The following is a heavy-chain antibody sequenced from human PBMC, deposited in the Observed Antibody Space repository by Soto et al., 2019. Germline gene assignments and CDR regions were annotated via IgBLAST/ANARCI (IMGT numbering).Heavy chain of an antibody. J-gene: IGHJ5*02. CDR3: ATLRGNYYDSSGYYSSLGH. V-gene: IGHV5-10-1*01. CDR1: GYSFTDSW. D-gene: IGHD3-22*01. Sequence: GESLKISCNGSGYSFTDSWINWVRQMPGKGLEWMGKIDPSDSYTSYSPSFQGHVTISADKSISTAYLQWSSLRASDTAMYYCATLRGNYYDSSGYYSSLGHWGQGTLVTVSS. CDR2: IDPSDSYT.